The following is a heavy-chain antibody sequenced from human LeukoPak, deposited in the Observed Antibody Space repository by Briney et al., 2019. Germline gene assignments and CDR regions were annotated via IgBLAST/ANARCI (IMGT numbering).Heavy chain of an antibody. J-gene: IGHJ5*02. CDR2: IRYDGSNK. Sequence: GGSLRLSCAASGLTFSSYGMHWVRQAPGKGLNWVAFIRYDGSNKYYADSVKGRFTISRDNSKNTLYLQMNSLRAEDTAVYYCAKGYWSGYSFDNWFDPWGQGTLVTVSS. CDR1: GLTFSSYG. V-gene: IGHV3-30*02. CDR3: AKGYWSGYSFDNWFDP. D-gene: IGHD3-3*01.